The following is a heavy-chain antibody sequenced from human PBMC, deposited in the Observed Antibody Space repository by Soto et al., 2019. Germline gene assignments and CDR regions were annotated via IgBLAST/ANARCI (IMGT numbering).Heavy chain of an antibody. CDR3: ARGIATGQLDP. Sequence: QVHLVQSGAEVKKPGASVNVSCKTSGYTFTRNGISWVRQAPGQGLEWMGWISPNSGNTRYAQKLQDRVIMTTDTSTSTAYMELSSLRSEDTAVYYCARGIATGQLDPWGQGTLVTVSS. CDR1: GYTFTRNG. J-gene: IGHJ5*02. D-gene: IGHD2-15*01. CDR2: ISPNSGNT. V-gene: IGHV1-18*01.